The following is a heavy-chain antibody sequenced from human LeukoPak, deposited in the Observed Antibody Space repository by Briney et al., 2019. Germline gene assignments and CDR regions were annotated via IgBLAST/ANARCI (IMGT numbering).Heavy chain of an antibody. D-gene: IGHD2-21*01. J-gene: IGHJ6*02. CDR3: AKDWTTVLWWSHYGMDV. CDR2: LYSGGKT. CDR1: GFTVSSNY. V-gene: IGHV3-53*05. Sequence: GGSLRLSCAASGFTVSSNYMSWVRQAPGKGLEWVSALYSGGKTYYADSVKGRFTISTDNSKNTLYLQMNSLRAEDTAVYYCAKDWTTVLWWSHYGMDVWGQGTTVTVSS.